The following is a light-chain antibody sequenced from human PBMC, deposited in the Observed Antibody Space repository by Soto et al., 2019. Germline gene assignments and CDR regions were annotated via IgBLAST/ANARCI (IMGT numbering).Light chain of an antibody. J-gene: IGKJ1*01. V-gene: IGKV1-5*01. CDR1: QSITNR. CDR3: QHYGGMWT. Sequence: DIKMTQSPSTLSASVGDRVTITFRASQSITNRLAWYQQKPGKAPKVLIYDASSLESGVPSRFSGSGSGTEFILTISSLQPDDFATYWCQHYGGMWTFAQGTKVDNK. CDR2: DAS.